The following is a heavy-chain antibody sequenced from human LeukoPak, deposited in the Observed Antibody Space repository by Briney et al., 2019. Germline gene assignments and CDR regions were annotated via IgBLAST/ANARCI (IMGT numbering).Heavy chain of an antibody. CDR2: INHSGST. D-gene: IGHD3-10*01. CDR1: GGSFSGYY. Sequence: SETLSLTCAVYGGSFSGYYWSWVRQPPGKGLEWLGEINHSGSTNYNPSLKSRVTRSVDTSKNQFSLKLSSVTAADTAVYYCARAMVRGVISNFDYWGQGTLVTVSS. CDR3: ARAMVRGVISNFDY. V-gene: IGHV4-34*01. J-gene: IGHJ4*02.